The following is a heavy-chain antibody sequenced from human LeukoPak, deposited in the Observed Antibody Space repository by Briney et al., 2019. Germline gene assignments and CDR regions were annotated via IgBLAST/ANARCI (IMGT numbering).Heavy chain of an antibody. D-gene: IGHD2-2*01. CDR2: IYYSGST. J-gene: IGHJ5*02. CDR1: GGSISSGGYY. V-gene: IGHV4-31*03. CDR3: AREWRYCSSTRCFVWFDP. Sequence: SETLSLTCTVSGGSISSGGYYWGWIRQHPGKGLEWIWYIYYSGSTYYNPSLKSRVTISVDTSKNQFSLKLSSVTAADTAVYYCAREWRYCSSTRCFVWFDPWGQGTLVTVSS.